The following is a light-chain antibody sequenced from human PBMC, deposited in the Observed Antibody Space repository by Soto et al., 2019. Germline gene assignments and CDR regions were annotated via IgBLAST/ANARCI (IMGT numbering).Light chain of an antibody. CDR3: QQRSNWPPVT. V-gene: IGKV3-11*01. CDR2: DAS. J-gene: IGKJ4*01. CDR1: QRVGSY. Sequence: EIVLTQSPATLSLSTGERATLSCRASQRVGSYLAWYQQQPGQAPRLLIYDASHRANGIPARFSGSGSGTDFTLTLSSLEPEDFAGYYCQQRSNWPPVTFGGGTKVEIK.